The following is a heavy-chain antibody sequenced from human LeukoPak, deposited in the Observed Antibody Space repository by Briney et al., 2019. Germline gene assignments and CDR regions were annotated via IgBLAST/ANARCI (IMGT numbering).Heavy chain of an antibody. V-gene: IGHV1-24*01. D-gene: IGHD3-22*01. CDR2: FNPGDGET. Sequence: ASVKVSCKVSGYTLTKLYMHWVRQAPGKGLEWMGGFNPGDGETIYAQKFQGRVTMTEDTSADTAYMELSSLRSEDTAVYYCATLYDSSGYYYVAFDYWGQGTLVTVSS. CDR1: GYTLTKLY. CDR3: ATLYDSSGYYYVAFDY. J-gene: IGHJ4*02.